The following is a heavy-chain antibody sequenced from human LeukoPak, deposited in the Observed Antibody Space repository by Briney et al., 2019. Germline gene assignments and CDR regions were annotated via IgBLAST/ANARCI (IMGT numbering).Heavy chain of an antibody. CDR3: ASPARNYYDSSGLLDY. V-gene: IGHV3-30*04. D-gene: IGHD3-22*01. J-gene: IGHJ4*02. Sequence: GGSLRLSCAASGFTFSSYAMHWVRQAPGKGLEWVAVISYDGSNKYYADSVKGRFTISRDNSKNTLYLQMNSLRAEDTAVYYCASPARNYYDSSGLLDYWGQGTLVTVSS. CDR1: GFTFSSYA. CDR2: ISYDGSNK.